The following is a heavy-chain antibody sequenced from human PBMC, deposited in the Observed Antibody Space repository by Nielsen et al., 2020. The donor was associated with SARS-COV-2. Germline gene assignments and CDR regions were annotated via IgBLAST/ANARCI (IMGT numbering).Heavy chain of an antibody. Sequence: SETLSLTCTVSGGSISSSSYYWGWIRQPPGKGLEWIGSIYYSGSTYYNPSLESRVTISVDTSKNQFSLKLSSVTAADTAVYYCARRLMLAKYSSSWYKKGYFDYWGQGTLVTVSS. CDR2: IYYSGST. J-gene: IGHJ4*02. CDR1: GGSISSSSYY. D-gene: IGHD6-13*01. V-gene: IGHV4-39*01. CDR3: ARRLMLAKYSSSWYKKGYFDY.